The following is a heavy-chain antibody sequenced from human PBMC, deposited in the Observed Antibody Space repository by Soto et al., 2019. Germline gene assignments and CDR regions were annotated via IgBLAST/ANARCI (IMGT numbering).Heavy chain of an antibody. CDR1: GGTFSSYT. D-gene: IGHD5-12*01. CDR2: IIPILGIA. Sequence: SVKVSCKASGGTFSSYTMSWVRQAPGQGLEWMGRIIPILGIANYAQKFQGRVTITADKSTSTAYMELSSLRSEDTAVYYCARDFDGYSGYPYWGQGTLVTVSS. J-gene: IGHJ4*02. V-gene: IGHV1-69*04. CDR3: ARDFDGYSGYPY.